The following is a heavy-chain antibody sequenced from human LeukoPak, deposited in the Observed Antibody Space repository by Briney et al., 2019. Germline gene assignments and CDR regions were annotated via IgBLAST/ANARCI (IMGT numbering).Heavy chain of an antibody. CDR2: ISSSSAYI. Sequence: GGSLRLSCEASGFTLSNYGMDWVRQAPGRGLEWVSSISSSSAYIYYADAVRGRFTISRDNAKNSLYLQMNSLRAEDTAVYYCARELSSQGYYFDLWGQGSVVTVSS. D-gene: IGHD2-2*01. CDR3: ARELSSQGYYFDL. V-gene: IGHV3-21*01. J-gene: IGHJ4*02. CDR1: GFTLSNYG.